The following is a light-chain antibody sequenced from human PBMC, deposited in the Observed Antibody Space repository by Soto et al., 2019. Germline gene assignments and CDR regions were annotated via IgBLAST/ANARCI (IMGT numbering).Light chain of an antibody. J-gene: IGLJ1*01. CDR3: SSYTTMSTKV. CDR2: EVI. Sequence: QSALTQPASVSGSPGQSITISCTGTGSDVGAYDYVSWYQQHPGRPPKLIIFEVINRPSGVSSRFSGSRSGNTASLTISGLQAQDEADYYCSSYTTMSTKVFGTGTKVTV. V-gene: IGLV2-14*01. CDR1: GSDVGAYDY.